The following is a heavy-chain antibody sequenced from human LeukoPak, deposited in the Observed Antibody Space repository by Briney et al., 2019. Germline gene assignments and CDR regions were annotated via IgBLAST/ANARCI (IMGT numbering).Heavy chain of an antibody. CDR3: ASDMDYYDSSSAHFDAFDI. CDR2: IKSDGSNT. CDR1: VFTFTSYS. V-gene: IGHV3-74*01. J-gene: IGHJ3*02. Sequence: GGSLRLSCAASVFTFTSYSMHWVRQDPGKGLVWVSHIKSDGSNTKYADSVEGRVTISRDNAKNTLYLQMNSLRAEDTAVYYCASDMDYYDSSSAHFDAFDISGPGKMVTVSS. D-gene: IGHD3-22*01.